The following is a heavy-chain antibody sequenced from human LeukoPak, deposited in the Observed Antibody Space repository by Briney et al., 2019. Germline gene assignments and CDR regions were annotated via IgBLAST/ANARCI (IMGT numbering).Heavy chain of an antibody. CDR3: ARDGPRIAALGEDFDY. V-gene: IGHV1-46*01. J-gene: IGHJ4*02. Sequence: ASVKVSCKAAGYTFTSYYMHWVRQAPGQGLEWMGIINPSGGSTSYAQKFQGRVTMTRDTSTSTVYMELSSLRSEDTAVYYCARDGPRIAALGEDFDYWGQGTLVTVSS. CDR2: INPSGGST. D-gene: IGHD6-6*01. CDR1: GYTFTSYY.